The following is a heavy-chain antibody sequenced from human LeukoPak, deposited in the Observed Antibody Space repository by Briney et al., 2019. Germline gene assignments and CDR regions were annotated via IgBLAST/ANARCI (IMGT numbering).Heavy chain of an antibody. CDR1: RFTFSSYS. D-gene: IGHD5-12*01. Sequence: PGGSLRLSCEASRFTFSSYSMNWVRQAPGKGLEWVSYISSGSGTIYYADSVKGRFTISRDNAKNTMYLEMNSLRAEDTAMYYCARDLFPGGYPGAFDIWGQGTMVTVSS. CDR2: ISSGSGTI. J-gene: IGHJ3*02. V-gene: IGHV3-48*04. CDR3: ARDLFPGGYPGAFDI.